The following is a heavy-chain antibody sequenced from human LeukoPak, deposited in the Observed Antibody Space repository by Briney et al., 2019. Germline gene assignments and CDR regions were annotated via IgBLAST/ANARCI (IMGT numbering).Heavy chain of an antibody. CDR2: ISYDGSNK. J-gene: IGHJ4*02. CDR3: ARVGFTYGYGFSKAVDD. D-gene: IGHD5-18*01. V-gene: IGHV3-30-3*01. Sequence: GGSLRLSCAASGFTFSSYAMHWVRQAPGKGLEWVAIISYDGSNKYYAESVKGRLTISRDNSNNTLYLQMNSLRAEDTAVYYCARVGFTYGYGFSKAVDDWGQGTLVTVSS. CDR1: GFTFSSYA.